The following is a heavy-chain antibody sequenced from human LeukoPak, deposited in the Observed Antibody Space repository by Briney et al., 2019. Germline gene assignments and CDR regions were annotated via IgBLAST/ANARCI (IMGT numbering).Heavy chain of an antibody. CDR1: GYSISSGYY. CDR2: IYHSGST. D-gene: IGHD6-13*01. J-gene: IGHJ6*03. CDR3: ARGDGSSSWSYYYYYYYMDV. V-gene: IGHV4-38-2*02. Sequence: PSETLSLTCTVSGYSISSGYYWGWIRQPPGKGLEWIGSIYHSGSTYYNPSLKSRVTISVDTSKNQFSLKLSSVTAADTAVYYCARGDGSSSWSYYYYYYYMDVWGKGTTVTVSS.